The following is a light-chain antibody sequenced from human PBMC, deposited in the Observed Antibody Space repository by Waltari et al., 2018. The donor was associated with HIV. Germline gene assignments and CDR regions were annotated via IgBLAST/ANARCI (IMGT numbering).Light chain of an antibody. V-gene: IGKV1-5*03. CDR1: EDINKW. J-gene: IGKJ1*01. CDR2: KAT. CDR3: QQYETDSRT. Sequence: DIQMTQSPSSVSASVGDRVTITCRASEDINKWFAWYQQKPGKAPNLLIYKATVLETGVPSRFSGSVSGTDFTLTINNLQSDDFATYYCQQYETDSRTFGQGTKV.